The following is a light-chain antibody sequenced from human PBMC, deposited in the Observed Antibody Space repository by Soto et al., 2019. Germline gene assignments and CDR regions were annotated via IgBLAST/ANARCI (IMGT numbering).Light chain of an antibody. CDR2: DVS. V-gene: IGLV2-14*03. Sequence: QSALTQPASVSGSPGQSFTIPCTGSSSDVGAYHSVSWYQHHPGKAPKLIIFDVSNRPSGVSNRFSGSKSGNTASLTISGLQAEDEADYYCSSFTDTGTVMFGGGTKVTVL. J-gene: IGLJ3*02. CDR1: SSDVGAYHS. CDR3: SSFTDTGTVM.